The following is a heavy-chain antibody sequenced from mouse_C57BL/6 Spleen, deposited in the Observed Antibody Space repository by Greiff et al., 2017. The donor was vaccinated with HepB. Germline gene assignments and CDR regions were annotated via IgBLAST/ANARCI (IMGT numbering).Heavy chain of an antibody. CDR1: GYTFTDYY. J-gene: IGHJ2*01. V-gene: IGHV1-26*01. CDR3: ARDRYYYGSSWDY. D-gene: IGHD1-1*01. Sequence: EVQLQQSGPELVKPGASVKISCKASGYTFTDYYMNWVKQSHGKSLEWIGDINPNNGGTSYNQKFKGKATLTVDKSSSTAYMELRSLTSEDSAVYYCARDRYYYGSSWDYWGQGTTLTVSS. CDR2: INPNNGGT.